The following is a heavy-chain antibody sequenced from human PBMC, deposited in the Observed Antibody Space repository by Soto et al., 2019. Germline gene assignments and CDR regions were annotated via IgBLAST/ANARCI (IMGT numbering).Heavy chain of an antibody. CDR2: IKQEGSET. V-gene: IGHV3-7*01. J-gene: IGHJ2*01. CDR3: ARQGRGRFSWYFDL. D-gene: IGHD3-3*01. CDR1: EFIFSTYW. Sequence: EVHLVESGGGLVQPGGSLRLSCAASEFIFSTYWMSWVRQAPGKGLEWVATIKQEGSETYYVDSVEGRFTISRDNAKNSLHLQMNSLRVEDTAVYYCARQGRGRFSWYFDLWGRGTLVTVS.